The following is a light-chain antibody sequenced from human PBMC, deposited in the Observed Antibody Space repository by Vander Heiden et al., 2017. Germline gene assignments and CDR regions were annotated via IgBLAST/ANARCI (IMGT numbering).Light chain of an antibody. CDR1: QSISSY. CDR3: QQSYSTPPT. CDR2: AAS. V-gene: IGKV1-39*01. J-gene: IGKJ4*01. Sequence: DIQMTQSPSSLSASVGDRVTITCRASQSISSYLNWYQQKPGKAPKLLIYAASNLQKGVPSRFRGSGSGTDFTLTISSLQPEDFATYYCQQSYSTPPTFGGGTKVEIK.